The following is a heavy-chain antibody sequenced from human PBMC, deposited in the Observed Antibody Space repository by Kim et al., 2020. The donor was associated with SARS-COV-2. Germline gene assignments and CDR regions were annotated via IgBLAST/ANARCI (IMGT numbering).Heavy chain of an antibody. CDR2: IYYSGST. CDR3: ASYIVVVPAAISDGAFDI. D-gene: IGHD2-2*01. CDR1: GGSISSSSYY. Sequence: SETLSLTCTVSGGSISSSSYYWGWIRQPPGKGLEWIGSIYYSGSTYYNPSLKSRVTISVDTSKNQFSLKLSSVTAADTAVYYCASYIVVVPAAISDGAFDIWGQGTMVTVSS. J-gene: IGHJ3*02. V-gene: IGHV4-39*01.